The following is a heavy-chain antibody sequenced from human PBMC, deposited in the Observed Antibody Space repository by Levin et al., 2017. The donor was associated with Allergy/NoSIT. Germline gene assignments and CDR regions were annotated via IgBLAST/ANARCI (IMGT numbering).Heavy chain of an antibody. J-gene: IGHJ6*02. CDR1: GFSSYS. D-gene: IGHD1-1*01. Sequence: GGSLRLSCAASGFSSYSMNWVRQAPGKGLEWVSSISSSGGYRYHAAAVKGRFTISRDDAKNSLYLQMNNLRPEDTAVYYCARAPGVRDAMDVWGQGTTVTVSS. CDR2: ISSSGGYR. CDR3: ARAPGVRDAMDV. V-gene: IGHV3-21*04.